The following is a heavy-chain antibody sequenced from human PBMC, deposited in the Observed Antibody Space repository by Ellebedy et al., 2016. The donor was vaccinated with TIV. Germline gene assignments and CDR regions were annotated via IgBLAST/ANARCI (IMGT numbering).Heavy chain of an antibody. D-gene: IGHD6-19*01. J-gene: IGHJ4*02. CDR2: INPSGGRT. Sequence: ASVKVSCXASGYTFTSYYMNWVRQAPGQGLEWMGIINPSGGRTSYAQKFQGRVTMTRDTSTSTVYMELSSLRSEDTAVYYCAIRYSSGWSLDYWGQGTLVTVSS. CDR3: AIRYSSGWSLDY. V-gene: IGHV1-46*01. CDR1: GYTFTSYY.